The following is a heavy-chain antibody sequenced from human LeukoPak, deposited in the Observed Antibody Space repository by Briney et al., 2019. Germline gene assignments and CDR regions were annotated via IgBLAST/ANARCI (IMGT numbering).Heavy chain of an antibody. CDR1: GFTFSSYG. D-gene: IGHD5-12*01. V-gene: IGHV3-30*18. J-gene: IGHJ5*02. CDR2: ISYDGSNK. Sequence: GGSLRLSCAASGFTFSSYGMHWVRQAPGKGLEWVAVISYDGSNKYHADSVKGRFTISRDNSKNTLYLQMNSLRAEDTAVYYCAKGLIISGYDFDWFDPWGQGTLVTVSS. CDR3: AKGLIISGYDFDWFDP.